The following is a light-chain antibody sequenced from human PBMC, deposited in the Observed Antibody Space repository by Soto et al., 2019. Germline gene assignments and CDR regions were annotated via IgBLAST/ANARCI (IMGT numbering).Light chain of an antibody. CDR2: GDT. J-gene: IGLJ2*01. CDR3: QSYDSSLSGHVV. CDR1: SSNIGAGYD. Sequence: QSVLTQPPSVSGAPGQRVTISCTGSSSNIGAGYDVHWYQHLPGTVPKLLIYGDTNRPSGVPDRFSGSKSGTSASLAITGLQSEDEADYYCQSYDSSLSGHVVFGGGTKVTVL. V-gene: IGLV1-40*01.